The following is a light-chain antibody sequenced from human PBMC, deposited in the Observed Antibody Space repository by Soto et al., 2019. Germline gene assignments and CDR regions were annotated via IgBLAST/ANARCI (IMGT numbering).Light chain of an antibody. J-gene: IGKJ2*01. CDR2: ATS. CDR1: QSVSSSF. V-gene: IGKV3-20*01. Sequence: EIVLTQSPGTLSLSPGERATLSCRASQSVSSSFFAWYQHTPGQAPRLLIYATSSRATGIPDRFSGSGSGTDFSLTISRLEPEDFAVYYCLQYLSAPHTFGQGTKLEIK. CDR3: LQYLSAPHT.